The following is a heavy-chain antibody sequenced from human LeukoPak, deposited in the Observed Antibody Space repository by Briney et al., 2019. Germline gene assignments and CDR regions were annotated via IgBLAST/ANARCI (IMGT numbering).Heavy chain of an antibody. CDR2: ISWNSGSI. CDR3: AKDIAQAYGMDV. Sequence: GRSLRLSCAASGFTFDDYAMHWVRQAPGKGLEWVSGISWNSGSIGYADSVKGRFTISRDNAKNSLYLQMNSLRAEDTALYYCAKDIAQAYGMDVWGQGTTVTVSS. CDR1: GFTFDDYA. V-gene: IGHV3-9*01. J-gene: IGHJ6*02.